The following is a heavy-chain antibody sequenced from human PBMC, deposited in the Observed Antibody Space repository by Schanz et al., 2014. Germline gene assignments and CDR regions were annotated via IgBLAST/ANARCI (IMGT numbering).Heavy chain of an antibody. V-gene: IGHV3-11*01. Sequence: QVQLVESGGGVVQPGGSLRLSCGASGFTFSAHAMNWIRQAPGKGLEWLSYISRDGTTSYYADSVKGRFTISRDNAKNSLYLEMTSLRGEDTAVYYCARENLNWEAFDIWGQGTVVTVSS. CDR1: GFTFSAHA. D-gene: IGHD7-27*01. J-gene: IGHJ3*02. CDR3: ARENLNWEAFDI. CDR2: ISRDGTTS.